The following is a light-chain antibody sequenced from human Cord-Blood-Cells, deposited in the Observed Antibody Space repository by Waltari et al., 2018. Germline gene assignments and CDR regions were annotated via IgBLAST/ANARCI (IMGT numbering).Light chain of an antibody. J-gene: IGKJ2*01. CDR2: GAS. CDR1: QSVSTSY. CDR3: QQYGSSRYT. V-gene: IGKV3-20*01. Sequence: EIVLTQSPRTLSLSPGERATLSCRASQSVSTSYLAWYQQKPGQAPRLLIYGASSRATSIPDRFSGSGSGTDFTLTISRLEPEDFAGYYCQQYGSSRYTFGQGTKLEIK.